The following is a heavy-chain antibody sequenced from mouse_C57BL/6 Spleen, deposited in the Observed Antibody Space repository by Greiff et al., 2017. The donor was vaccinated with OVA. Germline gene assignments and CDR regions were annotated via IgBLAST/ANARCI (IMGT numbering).Heavy chain of an antibody. V-gene: IGHV1-26*01. CDR2: INPNNGGT. CDR3: ARKGNYSNFDY. D-gene: IGHD2-5*01. CDR1: GYTFTDYY. J-gene: IGHJ2*01. Sequence: EVQLQQSGPELVKPGASVKISCKASGYTFTDYYMNWVKQSHGKSLEWIGDINPNNGGTSYNQKFKGKATLTVDKSSSTAYMELRSLTSEDSAVYYCARKGNYSNFDYWGQGTTLTVSS.